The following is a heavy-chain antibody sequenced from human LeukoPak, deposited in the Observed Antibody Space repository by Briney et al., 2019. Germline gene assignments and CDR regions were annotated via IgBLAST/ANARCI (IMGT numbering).Heavy chain of an antibody. CDR2: ISGSGGST. CDR1: GFTFSSYA. V-gene: IGHV3-23*01. Sequence: GGSLRLSCAASGFTFSSYAMSWVRQAPGKGLEWVSAISGSGGSTYYADSVKGRFTISRNNSKNTLYLQMNSLRAEDTAVYYCAKGLYNWNYLGAFDIWGQGTMVTASS. J-gene: IGHJ3*02. D-gene: IGHD1-7*01. CDR3: AKGLYNWNYLGAFDI.